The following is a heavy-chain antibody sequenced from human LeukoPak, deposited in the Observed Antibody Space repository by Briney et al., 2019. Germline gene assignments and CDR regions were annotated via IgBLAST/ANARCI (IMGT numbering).Heavy chain of an antibody. J-gene: IGHJ3*02. CDR2: ISKGSGYI. V-gene: IGHV3-21*01. D-gene: IGHD2-21*02. Sequence: PGGSPRLSCVGSGFTFSNYSFNWVRQAPGKGLEWVSSISKGSGYIYQTDSVKGRFTISRDKAKNSLFLEMNSLRVEDTAVYYCARDMAYCGGDCYSVRAFDIWGQGTMVTVSS. CDR3: ARDMAYCGGDCYSVRAFDI. CDR1: GFTFSNYS.